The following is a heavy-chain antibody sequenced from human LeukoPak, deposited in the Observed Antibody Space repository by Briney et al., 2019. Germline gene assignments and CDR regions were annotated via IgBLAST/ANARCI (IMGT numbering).Heavy chain of an antibody. CDR3: AKQLYYDFWSGYPYYFDY. V-gene: IGHV3-30*02. D-gene: IGHD3-3*01. Sequence: GRSLRLSCAASGFTFSSYGMHWVRQAPGKGLEWVAFIRYDGSNKYYADSVKGRFTISRDNSKNTLYLQMNSLRAEDTAVYCCAKQLYYDFWSGYPYYFDYWGQGTLVTVSS. CDR1: GFTFSSYG. CDR2: IRYDGSNK. J-gene: IGHJ4*02.